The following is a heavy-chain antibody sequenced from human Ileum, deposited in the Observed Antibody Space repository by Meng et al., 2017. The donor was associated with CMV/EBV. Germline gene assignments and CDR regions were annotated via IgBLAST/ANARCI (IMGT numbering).Heavy chain of an antibody. CDR3: ARGPGGFGDFNFDY. CDR1: GDSITSFY. CDR2: IYHGGST. V-gene: IGHV4-4*07. J-gene: IGHJ4*02. D-gene: IGHD3-16*01. Sequence: QVHLQESGPGRVKPSGTLSLTCTVSGDSITSFYWSWIRQPAGKALEWIGRIYHGGSTNYNPSLKSRVTLSVDTSKNQFSMRLTSVTAADTAVYYCARGPGGFGDFNFDYWGQGTLVTVSS.